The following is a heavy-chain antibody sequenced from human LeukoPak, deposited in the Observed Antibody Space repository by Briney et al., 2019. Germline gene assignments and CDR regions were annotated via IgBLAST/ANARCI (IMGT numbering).Heavy chain of an antibody. CDR1: GFTFSNYW. D-gene: IGHD5-24*01. Sequence: GGSLRLSCAASGFTFSNYWMSWVRQGPGKELEWVANIKEDGSEKYYVDSVKGRFTISRDNAENSLFLQMNGLRPEDTAVFYCARGQYTDGLSYWGQGTLVTVSS. J-gene: IGHJ4*02. CDR3: ARGQYTDGLSY. CDR2: IKEDGSEK. V-gene: IGHV3-7*03.